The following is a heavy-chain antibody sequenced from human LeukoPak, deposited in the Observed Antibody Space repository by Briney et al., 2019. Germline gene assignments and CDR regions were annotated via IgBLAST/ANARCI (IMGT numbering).Heavy chain of an antibody. D-gene: IGHD3-3*01. J-gene: IGHJ3*02. CDR2: ISGSGGST. V-gene: IGHV3-23*01. CDR3: ASRITIFGVVIPDAFDI. Sequence: GGSLRLSCAASGFTFSSYAMSWVRQAPGKGLEWVSAISGSGGSTYYADSVKGRFTISRDNSKNTLYLQMNSLRAEDTAVYYCASRITIFGVVIPDAFDIWGRGTMVTVSS. CDR1: GFTFSSYA.